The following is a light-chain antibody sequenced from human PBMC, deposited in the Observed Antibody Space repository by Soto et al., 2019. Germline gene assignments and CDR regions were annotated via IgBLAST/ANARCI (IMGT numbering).Light chain of an antibody. CDR2: EVS. Sequence: QSVLTRPASVSGSPGQSITISCTGTSSDVGGYSYVSWYQQHPGKTPKLMIYEVSNRPSGVSHRFSGSKSGNTASLTISGLQTEDEADYYCSSFSSITREVFGGGAKVTVL. CDR1: SSDVGGYSY. V-gene: IGLV2-14*01. J-gene: IGLJ2*01. CDR3: SSFSSITREV.